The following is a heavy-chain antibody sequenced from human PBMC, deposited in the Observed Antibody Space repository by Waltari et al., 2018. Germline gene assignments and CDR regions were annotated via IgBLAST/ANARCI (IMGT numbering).Heavy chain of an antibody. D-gene: IGHD4-4*01. Sequence: QVTLKESGPALVKPTQTLTLTCTFSGFSLSTSGMRVSWIHQPPGKALEWLARIDWDDDKFYSTSLKTRLTISKDTSKNQVVLTMTNMDPVDTATYYCARILCSTVTTCYFDYWGQGTLVTVSS. J-gene: IGHJ4*02. CDR1: GFSLSTSGMR. CDR3: ARILCSTVTTCYFDY. CDR2: IDWDDDK. V-gene: IGHV2-70*04.